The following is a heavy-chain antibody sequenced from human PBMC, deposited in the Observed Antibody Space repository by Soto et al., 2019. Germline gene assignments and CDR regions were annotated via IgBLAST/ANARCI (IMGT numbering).Heavy chain of an antibody. V-gene: IGHV1-69*12. CDR3: ARGNHRWLQLWYFDL. J-gene: IGHJ2*01. Sequence: QVQLVQSGAEVKKPGSSVTVSCKASGGTFSSYTISWVRQAPGQGLEWMGGIIPIFGTANYAQKFQGRVTINADESPRTAYMGLSSLRSEDTAVYYCARGNHRWLQLWYFDLWGRGTLVTVSS. D-gene: IGHD5-12*01. CDR2: IIPIFGTA. CDR1: GGTFSSYT.